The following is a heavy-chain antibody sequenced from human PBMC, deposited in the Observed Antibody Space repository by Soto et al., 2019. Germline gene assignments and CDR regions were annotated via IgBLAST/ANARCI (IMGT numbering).Heavy chain of an antibody. J-gene: IGHJ4*02. CDR1: GFTFSSYA. V-gene: IGHV3-30-3*01. CDR3: ARDSGTYYFDY. Sequence: QVQLVESGGGVVQPGRSLRLSCAVSGFTFSSYAMHWVRQAPGQGLEWVAVISYDGSNKYYADSVKGRFTISRDNSKNTLYLQMNSLRAEDTAVYYCARDSGTYYFDYWGQGTLVTVSS. D-gene: IGHD1-26*01. CDR2: ISYDGSNK.